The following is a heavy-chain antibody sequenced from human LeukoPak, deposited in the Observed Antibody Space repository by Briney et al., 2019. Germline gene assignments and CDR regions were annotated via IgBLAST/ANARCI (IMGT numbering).Heavy chain of an antibody. Sequence: GGSLRLSCEASGFLFSNSWMSWVRQAPGKGLEWVAKINQDGSEINYVDSVKGRLTISRDNAEGSLYLQMNGLRAEDTAVYFCVRDRGYSTFDYWGQGTLVTVSS. V-gene: IGHV3-7*03. CDR1: GFLFSNSW. CDR3: VRDRGYSTFDY. D-gene: IGHD4-23*01. CDR2: INQDGSEI. J-gene: IGHJ4*02.